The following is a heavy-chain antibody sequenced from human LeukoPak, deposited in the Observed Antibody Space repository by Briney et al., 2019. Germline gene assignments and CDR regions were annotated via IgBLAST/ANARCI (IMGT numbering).Heavy chain of an antibody. CDR1: GYSFSRYY. CDR3: VPHSPVRCY. D-gene: IGHD1-26*01. CDR2: ITTSGTST. V-gene: IGHV3-48*03. Sequence: GGSLRLSCAHPGYSFSRYYMNSLRQAPGKGLEWISYITTSGTSTYYADSVKGRFTISRDNGQTALSLQMNSLKTEDTSVDYCVPHSPVRCYWRQGTLVTVSS. J-gene: IGHJ4*02.